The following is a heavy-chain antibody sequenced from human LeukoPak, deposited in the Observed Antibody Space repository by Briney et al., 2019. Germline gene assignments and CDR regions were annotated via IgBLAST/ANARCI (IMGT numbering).Heavy chain of an antibody. J-gene: IGHJ6*02. CDR3: ATEPYYYDSSGYYPYYYSMDV. CDR2: ISPKYGGT. V-gene: IGHV1-2*02. Sequence: ASVKVSCKASGYMFTDFHLHWVRQAPGQGLEWMGWISPKYGGTYYAQKFQGRVTMTRDTSISTAYMELSRLRSDDTAVYYCATEPYYYDSSGYYPYYYSMDVWGQGTTVTVSS. CDR1: GYMFTDFH. D-gene: IGHD3-22*01.